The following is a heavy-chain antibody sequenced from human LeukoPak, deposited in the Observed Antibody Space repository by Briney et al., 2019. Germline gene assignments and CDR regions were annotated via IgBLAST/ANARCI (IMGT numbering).Heavy chain of an antibody. CDR3: ARDLVGATSFSYYFDY. V-gene: IGHV6-1*01. Sequence: SQTLSLTCAISGDSVSSNSAAWNWIRQSPSRGLEWLGRTYYRSKWYNDYAVSVKSRITINPDTSKNQFSLQLNSVTPEDTAVYYCARDLVGATSFSYYFDYWGQGTLVTVSS. CDR1: GDSVSSNSAA. J-gene: IGHJ4*02. CDR2: TYYRSKWYN. D-gene: IGHD1-26*01.